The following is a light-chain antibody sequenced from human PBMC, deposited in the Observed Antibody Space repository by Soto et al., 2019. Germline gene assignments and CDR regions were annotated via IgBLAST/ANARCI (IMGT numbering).Light chain of an antibody. Sequence: QSVLTQPPSASGTPGQVVTISCSGGDSNIGSNSVYWYQHLPRMAPKLLIYYNNQRPSGVPARFSGSRSGTSASLAIVGLRSEDEAVYYCAAWDASLSACVFGNGTKVTVL. CDR1: DSNIGSNS. V-gene: IGLV1-47*02. CDR2: YNN. CDR3: AAWDASLSACV. J-gene: IGLJ1*01.